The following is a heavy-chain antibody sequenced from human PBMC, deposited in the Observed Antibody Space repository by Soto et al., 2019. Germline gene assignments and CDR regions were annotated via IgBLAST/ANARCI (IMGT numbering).Heavy chain of an antibody. J-gene: IGHJ4*02. V-gene: IGHV1-3*04. CDR2: INTGNGNT. CDR3: ARRGEVAAGMEIDY. Sequence: ASVKVSCKASGYAFTRFTIHWVRQAPGQRLEWMGSINTGNGNTRFLQKFQGRVTFTRDTSANTAYMELRSLRSDDTAVYYCARRGEVAAGMEIDYWGQGTLVTVSS. D-gene: IGHD2-15*01. CDR1: GYAFTRFT.